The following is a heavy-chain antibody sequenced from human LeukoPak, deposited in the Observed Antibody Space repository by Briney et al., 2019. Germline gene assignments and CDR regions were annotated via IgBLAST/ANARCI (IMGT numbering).Heavy chain of an antibody. CDR3: ARDGYGEDYYYMDV. CDR1: GGTFSSYA. CDR2: INRSGGRT. Sequence: GASVKVSCKASGGTFSSYAISWVRQAPGQGLEWMGIINRSGGRTIYAQKFQGRVTMTRDTSASTVYMELSSLRSEDTAVYYCARDGYGEDYYYMDVWGKGTTVTISS. V-gene: IGHV1-46*01. J-gene: IGHJ6*03. D-gene: IGHD4-17*01.